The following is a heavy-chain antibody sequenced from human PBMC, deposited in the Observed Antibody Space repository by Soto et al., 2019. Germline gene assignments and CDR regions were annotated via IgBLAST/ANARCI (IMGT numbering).Heavy chain of an antibody. Sequence: PSETLSLTCTVSGGSISSSSYYWGWIRQPPGKGLEWIGSIYYSGSTYYNPSLKSRVTISVDTSKNQFSLKLSSVTAADTAVYYCARHGERTIRSLNWCDPWGQGTLVTVSS. V-gene: IGHV4-39*01. CDR3: ARHGERTIRSLNWCDP. CDR2: IYYSGST. CDR1: GGSISSSSYY. J-gene: IGHJ5*02. D-gene: IGHD4-17*01.